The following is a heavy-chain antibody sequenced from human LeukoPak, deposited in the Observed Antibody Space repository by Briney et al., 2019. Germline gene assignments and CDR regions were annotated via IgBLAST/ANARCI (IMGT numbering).Heavy chain of an antibody. V-gene: IGHV1-8*01. J-gene: IGHJ4*02. D-gene: IGHD3-3*01. CDR2: MNPNSGNT. Sequence: ASVTVSCKSSGYTFTSYDINWVRQATGQGLEWMGWMNPNSGNTGYAQKFQGRVTMTRNTSISTAYMELSSLRSEDTAVYYCARGPYYDFWSGYYSRPGLDYWGQGTLVTVSS. CDR3: ARGPYYDFWSGYYSRPGLDY. CDR1: GYTFTSYD.